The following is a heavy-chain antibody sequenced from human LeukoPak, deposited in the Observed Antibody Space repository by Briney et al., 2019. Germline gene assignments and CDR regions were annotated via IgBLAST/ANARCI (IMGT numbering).Heavy chain of an antibody. CDR2: MNPNSGNT. D-gene: IGHD3-22*01. V-gene: IGHV1-8*03. Sequence: ASVKVPCKASGYTFTSYDINWVRQATGQGLEWMGWMNPNSGNTGYAQKFQGRVTITRNTSISTAYMELSSLRSEDTAVYYCARGDYYDSSGSNWFDPWGQGTLVTVSS. CDR1: GYTFTSYD. J-gene: IGHJ5*02. CDR3: ARGDYYDSSGSNWFDP.